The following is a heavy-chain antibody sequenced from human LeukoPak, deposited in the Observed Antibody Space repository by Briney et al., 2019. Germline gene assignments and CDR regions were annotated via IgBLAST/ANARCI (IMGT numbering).Heavy chain of an antibody. J-gene: IGHJ5*02. V-gene: IGHV1-18*01. Sequence: ASVKVSCKASGYTFSSYGITWVRQAPGQGLEWMGWVSGYNGNTNYAQKLQGRVTMTTDTSTSTAYMELSSLRSEDTAVYYCARDSTTVTTANWFDPWGQGTLVTVSS. CDR3: ARDSTTVTTANWFDP. D-gene: IGHD4-17*01. CDR1: GYTFSSYG. CDR2: VSGYNGNT.